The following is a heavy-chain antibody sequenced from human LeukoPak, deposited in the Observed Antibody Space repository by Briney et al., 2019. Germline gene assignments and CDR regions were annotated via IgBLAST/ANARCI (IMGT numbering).Heavy chain of an antibody. V-gene: IGHV3-21*01. Sequence: PGGSLRLSRAGSGFTFRYYPMTWVRQAPGKGLEWVSSIRTKSDYIHYADSVKGRFTISRDNAYNSVYLQMNSLTAEDTAGYYCARVGGEYVVSDYWGQGTLVAVSS. CDR2: IRTKSDYI. D-gene: IGHD3-16*01. CDR3: ARVGGEYVVSDY. CDR1: GFTFRYYP. J-gene: IGHJ4*02.